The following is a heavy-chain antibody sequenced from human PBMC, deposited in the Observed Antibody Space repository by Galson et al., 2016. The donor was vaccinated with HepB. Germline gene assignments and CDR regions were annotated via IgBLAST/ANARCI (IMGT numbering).Heavy chain of an antibody. D-gene: IGHD3-3*01. CDR1: GFTFRMYS. Sequence: SLRLSCAASGFTFRMYSIHWMRQAPGKGLEWVAVISGSGRHEHYADSVKGRFSISRDNSRNMVHLQMSSLRPDDTAVYYCAKEDFCSDVGCPAGQWGQRRLVTVSS. CDR3: AKEDFCSDVGCPAGQ. V-gene: IGHV3-30*04. J-gene: IGHJ4*02. CDR2: ISGSGRHE.